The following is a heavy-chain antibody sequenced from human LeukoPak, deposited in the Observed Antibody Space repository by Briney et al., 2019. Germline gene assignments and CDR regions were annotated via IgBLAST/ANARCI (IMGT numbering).Heavy chain of an antibody. J-gene: IGHJ4*02. CDR2: IDPSDSYT. CDR1: GDSFTNYW. V-gene: IGHV5-10-1*01. CDR3: AGQERFYNGGRCYSLDY. D-gene: IGHD2-15*01. Sequence: GESLKISCKGSGDSFTNYWISWVRQMPGKGLEWMGRIDPSDSYTKYSPSFQGHVTISADKSITTAYLQWSSLKASDTAIYFCAGQERFYNGGRCYSLDYWGQGTLVTVSS.